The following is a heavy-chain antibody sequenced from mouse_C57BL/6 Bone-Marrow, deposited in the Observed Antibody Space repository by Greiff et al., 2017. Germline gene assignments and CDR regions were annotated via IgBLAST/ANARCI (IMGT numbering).Heavy chain of an antibody. CDR3: ARIHDGAWFAY. J-gene: IGHJ3*01. D-gene: IGHD2-12*01. CDR2: IWWDDDK. Sequence: QVTLKVSGPGILQPSQTLSLTCSFSGFSLSTFGMGVGWIRQPSGKGLEWLAHIWWDDDKYYNPALKSRLAISKATSKNQVFLKIANVDTADTATYYCARIHDGAWFAYWGQGTLVTVSA. CDR1: GFSLSTFGMG. V-gene: IGHV8-8*01.